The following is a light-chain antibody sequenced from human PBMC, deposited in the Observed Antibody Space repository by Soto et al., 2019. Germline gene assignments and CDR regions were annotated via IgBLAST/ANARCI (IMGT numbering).Light chain of an antibody. CDR3: QQRHMWPIT. V-gene: IGKV3-11*01. CDR1: QRVSRD. Sequence: EIVMTQSPAALSVSPGERVTLSCRASQRVSRDLAWYQQKPGQAPRLLIYDAYNRATGIPPRFSGSGSGTDFTLTISSLEPEDSAVYYCQQRHMWPITFGQGTRLEIK. J-gene: IGKJ5*01. CDR2: DAY.